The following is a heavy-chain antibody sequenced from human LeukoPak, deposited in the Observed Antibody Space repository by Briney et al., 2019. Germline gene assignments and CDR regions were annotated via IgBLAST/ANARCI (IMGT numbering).Heavy chain of an antibody. CDR3: ARHITRAITEDY. CDR2: INSDGSST. J-gene: IGHJ4*02. CDR1: GFTFSSYW. V-gene: IGHV3-74*01. Sequence: GGSLRLSCAASGFTFSSYWMRWVRQAPGKGLVWVSRINSDGSSTNYADSVKGRFTISRDNAKNTLYLQMNSLRAEDTAVYYCARHITRAITEDYWGQGTLVTVSS. D-gene: IGHD1-20*01.